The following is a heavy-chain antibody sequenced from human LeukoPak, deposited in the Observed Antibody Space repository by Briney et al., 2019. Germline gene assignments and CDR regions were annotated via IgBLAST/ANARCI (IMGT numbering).Heavy chain of an antibody. V-gene: IGHV4-31*03. J-gene: IGHJ4*02. D-gene: IGHD3-9*01. Sequence: SETLSLTCTVSGGSISSGSYYWSWIRQHPGKGLEWIGYIYYSGSTYYNLSLKSRVTISVDTSKNQFSLKLSSVTAADTAVYYCARDSGASYYDILTGRNYFDYWGQGTLVTVSS. CDR2: IYYSGST. CDR3: ARDSGASYYDILTGRNYFDY. CDR1: GGSISSGSYY.